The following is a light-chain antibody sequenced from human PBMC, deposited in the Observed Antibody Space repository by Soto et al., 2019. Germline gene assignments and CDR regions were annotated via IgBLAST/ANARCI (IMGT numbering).Light chain of an antibody. CDR1: QDTYNS. J-gene: IGKJ4*01. Sequence: DIQMTQSPPFLSAAVGDSVAISCRVTQDTYNSLNWYQQRPGKAPNLLIYSASTLQRGVPTRFSGSGSETHFTLTIISLQPEDFATYYCQQAYTDPLTFGGGTKVDIK. CDR3: QQAYTDPLT. V-gene: IGKV1-12*01. CDR2: SAS.